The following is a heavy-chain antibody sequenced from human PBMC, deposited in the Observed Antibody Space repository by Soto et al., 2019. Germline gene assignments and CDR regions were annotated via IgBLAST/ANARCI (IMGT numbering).Heavy chain of an antibody. J-gene: IGHJ4*02. CDR2: IYYSGST. Sequence: PSETLSLTCTVSGGSISSGDYYWSWIRQPPGKGLEWIGYIYYSGSTYYNPSLKSRVTISVDTSKNQFSLKLSSVTAADTAVYYCAISPRYGGNSMGNKIDYWGQGTLVTVSS. CDR3: AISPRYGGNSMGNKIDY. D-gene: IGHD2-21*02. CDR1: GGSISSGDYY. V-gene: IGHV4-30-4*08.